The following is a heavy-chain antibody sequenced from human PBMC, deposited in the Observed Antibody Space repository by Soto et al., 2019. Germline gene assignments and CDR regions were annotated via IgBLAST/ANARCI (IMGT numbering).Heavy chain of an antibody. V-gene: IGHV4-61*01. Sequence: SETLSLTCTVSGGSISSSSYYWGWIRQPPGKGLEWIGYIYYSGSTNYNPSLKSRVTISVDTSKNQFSLKLSSVTAADTAVYYCARDTTYGDYLVWGQGNLVTVSS. D-gene: IGHD4-17*01. CDR1: GGSISSSSYY. CDR2: IYYSGST. CDR3: ARDTTYGDYLV. J-gene: IGHJ4*02.